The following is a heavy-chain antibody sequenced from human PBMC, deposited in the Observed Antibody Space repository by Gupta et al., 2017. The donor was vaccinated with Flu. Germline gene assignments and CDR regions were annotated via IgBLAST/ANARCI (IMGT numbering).Heavy chain of an antibody. J-gene: IGHJ4*02. CDR2: ISYDGGAE. D-gene: IGHD6-19*01. Sequence: LRLSCAASGFTFSSYGMHWVRQAPGKGLEWVAVISYDGGAEYYEDSVKGRFTITRDNSKNTLNLQMNSLGDEDTAVYYCAKEGSSSGNYRFHFDHWGQGTLVTVSS. CDR1: GFTFSSYG. V-gene: IGHV3-30*18. CDR3: AKEGSSSGNYRFHFDH.